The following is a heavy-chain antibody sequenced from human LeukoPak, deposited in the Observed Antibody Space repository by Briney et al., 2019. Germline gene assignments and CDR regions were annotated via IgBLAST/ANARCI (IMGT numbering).Heavy chain of an antibody. J-gene: IGHJ4*02. CDR3: ARGLGMATKWADY. CDR1: GGSISSYY. D-gene: IGHD5-24*01. V-gene: IGHV4-59*01. Sequence: SETLSLTCTVSGGSISSYYWSWIRQPPGKGLEWIGYIYYSGSTNYNPSLKSRVTISVDTSKNQFSLKLSSVTAADTAVYYCARGLGMATKWADYWGQGTLVTVSS. CDR2: IYYSGST.